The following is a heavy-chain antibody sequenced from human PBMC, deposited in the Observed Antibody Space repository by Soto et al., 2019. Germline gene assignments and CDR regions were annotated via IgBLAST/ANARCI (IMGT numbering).Heavy chain of an antibody. V-gene: IGHV3-30-3*01. Sequence: GSLRLSCAASGFTFSSYAMHWVRQAPGKGLEWVAVISYDGSNKYYADSVKGRFTISRDNSKNTLYLQMNSLRAEDTAVYYCARDFRVFQGYYYYGMDVWGQGTTVTVSS. CDR3: ARDFRVFQGYYYYGMDV. CDR2: ISYDGSNK. CDR1: GFTFSSYA. J-gene: IGHJ6*02.